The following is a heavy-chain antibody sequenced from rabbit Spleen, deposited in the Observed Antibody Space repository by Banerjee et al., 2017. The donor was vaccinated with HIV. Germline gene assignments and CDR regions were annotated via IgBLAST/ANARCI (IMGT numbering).Heavy chain of an antibody. V-gene: IGHV1S45*01. CDR3: AREDGSAMKL. J-gene: IGHJ4*01. Sequence: QEQLEESGGDLVQPGGSLTLSCKASGFSFSSSDYMCWVRQAPGKGLEWISCIAGSSSGFAYSASWAKGRFTISRTSSTTVTLQMTSLTAADTATYFCAREDGSAMKLWGPGTLVTVS. D-gene: IGHD6-1*01. CDR2: IAGSSSGFA. CDR1: GFSFSSSDY.